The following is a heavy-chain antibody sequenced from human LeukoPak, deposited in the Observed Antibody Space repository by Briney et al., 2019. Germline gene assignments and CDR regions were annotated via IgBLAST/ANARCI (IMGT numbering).Heavy chain of an antibody. CDR3: ARDNPGLGSTAFLDY. Sequence: PGGSLRLSCAASGFTFSSYAMHWVRQAPGKGLEWVAVISYDASNKYYADSVKGRFTISRYNSKNTLYLQMNSLRVEDTAVYYCARDNPGLGSTAFLDYWGQGTLVTVSS. V-gene: IGHV3-30-3*01. J-gene: IGHJ4*02. D-gene: IGHD1-26*01. CDR2: ISYDASNK. CDR1: GFTFSSYA.